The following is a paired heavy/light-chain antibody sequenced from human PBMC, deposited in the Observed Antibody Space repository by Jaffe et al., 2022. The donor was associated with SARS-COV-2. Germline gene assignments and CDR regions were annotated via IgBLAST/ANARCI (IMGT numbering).Light chain of an antibody. CDR1: QSVLYSSNNKNY. J-gene: IGKJ1*01. CDR2: WAS. Sequence: DIVMTQSPDSLAVSLGERATINCKSSQSVLYSSNNKNYLAWYQQKPGQPPKLLIYWASTRESGVPDRFSGSGSGTDFTLTISSLQAEDVAVYYCQQYYSTPPAFGQGTKVEIK. CDR3: QQYYSTPPA. V-gene: IGKV4-1*01.
Heavy chain of an antibody. CDR2: TYYRSKWYN. J-gene: IGHJ3*02. CDR3: ARAVAGTEYDFWSGYSDAFDI. V-gene: IGHV6-1*01. CDR1: GDSVSSNSAA. Sequence: QVQLQQSGPGLVKPSQTLSLTCAISGDSVSSNSAAWNWIRQSPSRGLEWLGRTYYRSKWYNDYAVSVKSRITINPDTSKNQFSLQLNSVTPEDTAVYYCARAVAGTEYDFWSGYSDAFDIWGQGTMVTVSS. D-gene: IGHD3-3*01.